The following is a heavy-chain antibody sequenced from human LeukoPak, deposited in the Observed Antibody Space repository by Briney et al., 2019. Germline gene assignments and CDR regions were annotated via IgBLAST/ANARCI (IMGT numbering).Heavy chain of an antibody. Sequence: ASVKVSCKASGYTFTSYYMHWVRQAPGQGLEWMGIINPSGGSTGYAQKFQGRVTMTRDMSTSTVYMELSSLRSEDTAVYYCARGGYYYDSSGSNWFDPWGQGTLVTVSS. CDR1: GYTFTSYY. D-gene: IGHD3-22*01. J-gene: IGHJ5*02. CDR3: ARGGYYYDSSGSNWFDP. CDR2: INPSGGST. V-gene: IGHV1-46*01.